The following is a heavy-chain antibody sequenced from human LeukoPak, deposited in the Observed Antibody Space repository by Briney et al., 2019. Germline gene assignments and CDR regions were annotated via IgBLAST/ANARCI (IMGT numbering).Heavy chain of an antibody. CDR1: GFTVSSNY. Sequence: GGSRRLSCAASGFTVSSNYMSWVRQAPGKGLEWVSSTSDSGGRTYYADSVKGRFTISRDNSKNTLFVQTNSLRAEDTAVYYCAKGMYYYGSGSFDYWGQGTLVTVSS. D-gene: IGHD3-10*01. J-gene: IGHJ4*02. CDR2: TSDSGGRT. CDR3: AKGMYYYGSGSFDY. V-gene: IGHV3-53*01.